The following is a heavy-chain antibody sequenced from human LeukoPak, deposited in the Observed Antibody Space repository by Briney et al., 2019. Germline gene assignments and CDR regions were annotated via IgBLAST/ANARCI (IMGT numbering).Heavy chain of an antibody. CDR1: GYTFTGYY. CDR3: ARLSPYSGSYNAFDI. V-gene: IGHV1-2*04. D-gene: IGHD1-26*01. J-gene: IGHJ3*02. CDR2: INPNSGGT. Sequence: ASVKVSCKASGYTFTGYYMHWVRQAPGQGLEWMGWINPNSGGTNYAQKFQGWVTMTRDTSISTAYMELSRLRSDDTAVYYCARLSPYSGSYNAFDIWGQGTMATVSS.